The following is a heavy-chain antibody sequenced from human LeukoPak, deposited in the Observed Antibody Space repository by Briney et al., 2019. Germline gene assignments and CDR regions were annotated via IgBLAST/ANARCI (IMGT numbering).Heavy chain of an antibody. V-gene: IGHV3-48*04. CDR3: ARDRDGYNSSPFEY. J-gene: IGHJ4*02. CDR2: ISSSSSGM. D-gene: IGHD5-24*01. CDR1: GFTFSSYS. Sequence: GGSLRLSCAASGFTFSSYSMNWVRQAPGKGLEWVSYISSSSSGMYYADSVKGRFTISRDNAKNSLYLQMNSLRAEDTAVYYCARDRDGYNSSPFEYWGQGTLVTVSS.